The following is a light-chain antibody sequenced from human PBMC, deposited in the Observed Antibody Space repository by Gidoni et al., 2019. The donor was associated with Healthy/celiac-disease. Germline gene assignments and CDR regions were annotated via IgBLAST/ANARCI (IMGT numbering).Light chain of an antibody. J-gene: IGKJ4*01. CDR2: GAS. CDR3: QQYNNWPPFT. V-gene: IGKV3-15*01. Sequence: EIVMTQSPATLSVSPGERATLSCRASQSVSSNLAWYQQKPGQAPRLLIYGASTRATGIPEFTLTISSLQSEDFAVYYCQQYNNWPPFTFGGGTKVEIK. CDR1: QSVSSN.